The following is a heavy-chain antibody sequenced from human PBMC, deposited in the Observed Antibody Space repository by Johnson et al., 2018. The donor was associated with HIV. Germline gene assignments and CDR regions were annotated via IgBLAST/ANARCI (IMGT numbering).Heavy chain of an antibody. Sequence: QVQLVESGGGLVKPGGSQRLSCAASGFIFSDYYMTWIRQAPGKGLEWVSYISSSGSTIYYADSVKGRFTISRDNAKNSLYLQVNSLRAEDTAVYYCARDLGNWDSPRSAFDIWGQGTMVTVSS. V-gene: IGHV3-11*04. CDR1: GFIFSDYY. J-gene: IGHJ3*02. CDR2: ISSSGSTI. CDR3: ARDLGNWDSPRSAFDI. D-gene: IGHD1/OR15-1a*01.